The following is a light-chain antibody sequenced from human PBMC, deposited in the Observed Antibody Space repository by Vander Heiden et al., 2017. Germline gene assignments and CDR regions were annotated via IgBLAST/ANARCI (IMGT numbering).Light chain of an antibody. Sequence: DFVMTQSPDSLSVPLGERATINCKSSQSVLYSSNNENYLAWYQQKSGQPPKLLIYWASTRESGVPDRFSGSGSGTDFTLTISSLQAEDVAVYDCQQYYSTPISFGQGTRLEIK. CDR3: QQYYSTPIS. CDR1: QSVLYSSNNENY. J-gene: IGKJ5*01. CDR2: WAS. V-gene: IGKV4-1*01.